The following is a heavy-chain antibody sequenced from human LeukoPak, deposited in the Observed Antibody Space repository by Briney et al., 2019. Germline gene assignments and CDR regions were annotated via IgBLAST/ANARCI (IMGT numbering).Heavy chain of an antibody. V-gene: IGHV3-7*01. CDR3: ARSLGTYYDILTGYYKGGYFDY. J-gene: IGHJ4*02. CDR1: GFTFSSSW. CDR2: IKQDGSEK. Sequence: GGSLRLSCAASGFTFSSSWMSWVRQAPGKGLEWVANIKQDGSEKYYVDSVKGRFTISRDNAKNSLYLQMNSLRAEDTAVYYCARSLGTYYDILTGYYKGGYFDYWGQGTLVTVSS. D-gene: IGHD3-9*01.